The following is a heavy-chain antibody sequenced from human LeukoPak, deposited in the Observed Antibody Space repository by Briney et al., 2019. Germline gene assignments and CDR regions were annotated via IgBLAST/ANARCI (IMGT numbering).Heavy chain of an antibody. D-gene: IGHD2-2*01. J-gene: IGHJ6*03. CDR1: GYTFTSYY. V-gene: IGHV1-2*02. Sequence: ASVKVSCKASGYTFTSYYMHWVRQAPGQGLEWMGWINPNSGGTNYAQKFQRRVTMTRDTSISTAYMELSRLRSDDTAVYYCARISSTSSYYYYYYYMDVWGKGTTVTVSS. CDR3: ARISSTSSYYYYYYYMDV. CDR2: INPNSGGT.